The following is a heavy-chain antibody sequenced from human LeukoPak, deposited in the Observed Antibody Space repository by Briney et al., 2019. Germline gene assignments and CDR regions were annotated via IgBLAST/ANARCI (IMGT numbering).Heavy chain of an antibody. CDR1: GGSFSGNY. CDR3: VKSGGYGLIDY. Sequence: SETLSLTCAVYGGSFSGNYWSWIRQPPGKGLEWIGDINHSGTTNYSPSLKSRVTISVDTSKNQFSLKLSSVTAADTAMYYCVKSGGYGLIDYWGQGTLVTVSS. V-gene: IGHV4-34*01. CDR2: INHSGTT. J-gene: IGHJ4*02. D-gene: IGHD6-19*01.